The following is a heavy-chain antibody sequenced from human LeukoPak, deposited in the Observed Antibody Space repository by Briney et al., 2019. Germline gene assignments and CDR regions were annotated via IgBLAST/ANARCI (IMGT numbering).Heavy chain of an antibody. CDR2: IYYSGST. D-gene: IGHD3-22*01. CDR3: ARDGAYYESSGYRLYYFDD. V-gene: IGHV4-59*01. Sequence: SESLSLTCTVSGGSISSYYWSWIRQPPGKGLEWIGCIYYSGSTNYNPSLKRRVTISVDTSKNQFSLKLSSATAADTAVYYCARDGAYYESSGYRLYYFDDWGQGTPVTVSS. J-gene: IGHJ4*02. CDR1: GGSISSYY.